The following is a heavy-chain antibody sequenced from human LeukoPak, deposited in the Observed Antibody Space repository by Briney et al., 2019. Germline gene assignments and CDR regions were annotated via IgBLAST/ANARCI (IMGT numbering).Heavy chain of an antibody. J-gene: IGHJ4*02. CDR3: ARDRTRSYGYLDY. CDR2: IWYDGSNK. Sequence: GGSLRLSCAASGFTFSSYGMHWVRQAPGKGLEWVAVIWYDGSNKYYADSVKGRFTISRDNSRNTLYLQMNSLRAEDTAVYYCARDRTRSYGYLDYWGQGTLVTVSS. CDR1: GFTFSSYG. V-gene: IGHV3-33*01. D-gene: IGHD5-18*01.